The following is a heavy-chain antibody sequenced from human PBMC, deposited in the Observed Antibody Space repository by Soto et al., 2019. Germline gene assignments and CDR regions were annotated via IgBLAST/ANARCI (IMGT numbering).Heavy chain of an antibody. CDR1: GFAFSNHW. V-gene: IGHV3-74*01. D-gene: IGHD3-10*01. Sequence: PGGSLRLSCAASGFAFSNHWMHWFRQAPGKGLVWVSRIRPDGSGSNYADSVQGRFAISRDNAQNTVYLQMNSLRVEDTALYYCSRDLVAGSGSCDSWGQGTLVTVSS. CDR2: IRPDGSGS. J-gene: IGHJ4*02. CDR3: SRDLVAGSGSCDS.